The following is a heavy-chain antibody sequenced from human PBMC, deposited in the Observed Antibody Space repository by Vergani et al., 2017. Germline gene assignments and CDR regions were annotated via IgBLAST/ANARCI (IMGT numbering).Heavy chain of an antibody. Sequence: QVTLKESGPVLVKPTETLTLTCTVSGFSLSNARMGVSWIRQPPGKALEWLAHIFSNDEKSYSTSLKRRLTISKDTSKSQVFLTMTNMDPVDTATYYCARTLGAGGFNWNYAQDYYYYMDVWGKGTTVTVSS. D-gene: IGHD1-7*01. CDR2: IFSNDEK. J-gene: IGHJ6*03. V-gene: IGHV2-26*01. CDR3: ARTLGAGGFNWNYAQDYYYYMDV. CDR1: GFSLSNARMG.